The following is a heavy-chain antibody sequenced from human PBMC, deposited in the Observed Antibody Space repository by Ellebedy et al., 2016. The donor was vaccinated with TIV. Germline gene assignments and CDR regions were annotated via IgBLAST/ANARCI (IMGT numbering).Heavy chain of an antibody. Sequence: SETLSLXCTVSGGSISSGSYYWSWIRQPPGKGLEWIGYIYYSGSTNYNPSLKSRVTISVDTSKNQFSLKLSSVTAADTAVYYCAGGYYGSGSYFSMSVGKAPNYYYYYGMDVWGQGTTVTVSS. CDR1: GGSISSGSYY. CDR3: AGGYYGSGSYFSMSVGKAPNYYYYYGMDV. V-gene: IGHV4-61*01. J-gene: IGHJ6*02. CDR2: IYYSGST. D-gene: IGHD3-10*01.